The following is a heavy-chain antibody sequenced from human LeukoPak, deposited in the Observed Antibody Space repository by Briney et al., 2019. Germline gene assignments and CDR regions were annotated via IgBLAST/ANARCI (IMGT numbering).Heavy chain of an antibody. CDR2: IYYSGST. D-gene: IGHD1-26*01. V-gene: IGHV4-39*02. Sequence: SETLSLTCTVSGGSISSSSYYWGWIRQPPGKGLEWIGSIYYSGSTYYNPSLKSRVTISVDTSKNQFSLKLSSVTAADTAVYYCARDYSGAGTVGATSGYWGQGTLVTVSS. CDR1: GGSISSSSYY. J-gene: IGHJ4*02. CDR3: ARDYSGAGTVGATSGY.